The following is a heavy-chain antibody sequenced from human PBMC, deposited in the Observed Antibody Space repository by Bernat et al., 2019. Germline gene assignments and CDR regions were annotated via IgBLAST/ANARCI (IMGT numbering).Heavy chain of an antibody. CDR2: ISGSGDNT. V-gene: IGHV3-23*01. Sequence: EVQLLESGGGLVQPGGSLRLSCVASGFTFSSYAMNWVRQAPGKGLKWVSGISGSGDNTYYADSVKGRFTISRDNSKNMLCLLMSSLRAEDKAVDYCAKTRNLVFYGMDVWGQGTTVTVSS. J-gene: IGHJ6*02. CDR3: AKTRNLVFYGMDV. D-gene: IGHD1-14*01. CDR1: GFTFSSYA.